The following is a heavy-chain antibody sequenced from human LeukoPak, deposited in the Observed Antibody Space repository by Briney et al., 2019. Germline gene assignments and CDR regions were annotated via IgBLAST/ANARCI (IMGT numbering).Heavy chain of an antibody. CDR2: IYPGDSDT. CDR1: GYSFSNYC. CDR3: ARHPPGGYNIYYFDY. Sequence: GESLKISCKGSGYSFSNYCIGWVRQMPGKGLEWMGIIYPGDSDTTYSPSFQGQVTISADKSISTAYLQWSSLKASDTAMYYCARHPPGGYNIYYFDYWGQGTLVTVSS. V-gene: IGHV5-51*01. D-gene: IGHD5-24*01. J-gene: IGHJ4*02.